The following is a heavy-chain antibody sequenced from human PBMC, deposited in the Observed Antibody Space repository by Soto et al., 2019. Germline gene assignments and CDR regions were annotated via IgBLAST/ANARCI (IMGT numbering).Heavy chain of an antibody. J-gene: IGHJ4*02. CDR2: MSYDGNSK. V-gene: IGHV3-30-3*01. Sequence: QVQLVESGGGVVQPGRSLRLSCAASGFTFSSYSMHWVRQAPGKGLEWVAAMSYDGNSKYFADSVKGRFTISRDNSKNTLSLQMNSLGAEDSAVYYCARGRTVRDHDEFALWGQGTLVTVSS. CDR1: GFTFSSYS. D-gene: IGHD2-21*01. CDR3: ARGRTVRDHDEFAL.